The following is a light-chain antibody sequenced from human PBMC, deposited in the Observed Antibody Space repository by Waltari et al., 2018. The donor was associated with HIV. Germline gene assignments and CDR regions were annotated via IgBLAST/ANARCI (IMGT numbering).Light chain of an antibody. J-gene: IGKJ1*01. Sequence: DIQMTQSPSTLSASVGDRVTITCRASQSISTWLAWYQQRPGKAPKLLIQTASDLQSGVPSRFSGSGSGTEFTLTISSLQPDDFASYYCQQYHIHSTFGQGTKVEIK. CDR3: QQYHIHST. V-gene: IGKV1-5*03. CDR1: QSISTW. CDR2: TAS.